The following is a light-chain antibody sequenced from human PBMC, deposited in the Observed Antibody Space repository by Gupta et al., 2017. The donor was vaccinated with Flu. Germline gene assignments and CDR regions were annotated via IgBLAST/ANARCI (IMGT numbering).Light chain of an antibody. V-gene: IGLV1-47*01. CDR3: AAWDNSLSGLV. CDR1: SPNIGSNY. CDR2: RNN. J-gene: IGLJ2*01. Sequence: SALTQPPSAYEPPGQRDTISCSGRSPNIGSNYVYWYQQLPGTAPKLLIYRNNQRPSGFPERFSGSKSGTSASLASSGLRAEDEADYYCAAWDNSLSGLVFGGGTKLTVL.